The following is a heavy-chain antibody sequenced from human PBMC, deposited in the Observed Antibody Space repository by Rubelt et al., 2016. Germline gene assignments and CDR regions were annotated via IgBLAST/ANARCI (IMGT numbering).Heavy chain of an antibody. J-gene: IGHJ4*02. CDR2: INHSGST. CDR1: GGSFSGYY. CDR3: ARGRYDFRSGFHGGYFDY. D-gene: IGHD3-3*01. Sequence: QVQLQQWGAGLLKPSETLSLTCAVYGGSFSGYYWSWIRQPPGKGLEWIGEINHSGSTNYNPSLKSRVTISVDTSKNQFSLKLSSVTAADTAVYYCARGRYDFRSGFHGGYFDYWGQGTLVTVSS. V-gene: IGHV4-34*01.